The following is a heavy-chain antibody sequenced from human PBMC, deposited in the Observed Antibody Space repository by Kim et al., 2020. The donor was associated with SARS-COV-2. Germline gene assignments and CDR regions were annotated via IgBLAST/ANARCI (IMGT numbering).Heavy chain of an antibody. CDR1: GFTFSSYA. CDR3: AREQVGAGTYYYYYYGMDV. V-gene: IGHV3-30*04. J-gene: IGHJ6*02. CDR2: ISYDGSNK. D-gene: IGHD1-26*01. Sequence: GGSLRLSCAASGFTFSSYAMHWVRQAPGKGLEWVAVISYDGSNKYYADSVKGRFTISRDNSKNTLYLQMNSLRAEDTAVYYCAREQVGAGTYYYYYYGMDVWGQGTTVTVSS.